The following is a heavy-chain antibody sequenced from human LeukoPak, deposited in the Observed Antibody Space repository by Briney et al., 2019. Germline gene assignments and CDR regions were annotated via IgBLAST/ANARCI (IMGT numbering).Heavy chain of an antibody. J-gene: IGHJ4*02. CDR2: INHSGST. V-gene: IGHV4-34*01. D-gene: IGHD6-19*01. CDR1: GGSFSGYY. CDR3: ARGIAVAVAFDY. Sequence: SETLSLTCAVYGGSFSGYYWSWIRQPPGKGLEWIGEINHSGSTNYNPSLKSRVTISVDTSKNQFSLKLSSVTAADTAVYYCARGIAVAVAFDYWGQGTLVTVSS.